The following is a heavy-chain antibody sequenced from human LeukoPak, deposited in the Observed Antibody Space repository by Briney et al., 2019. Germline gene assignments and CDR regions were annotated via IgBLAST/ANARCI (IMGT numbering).Heavy chain of an antibody. D-gene: IGHD3-3*01. CDR2: INPNSGGT. CDR3: ARGMYYDFWSGYYTDNWFDP. CDR1: GYTFTGYY. V-gene: IGHV1-2*04. J-gene: IGHJ5*02. Sequence: GASVKVSCKASGYTFTGYYMHWVRQAPGQGLEWMGWINPNSGGTNYAQKFQGWVTMTRDTSISTAYMELSRLRSDDTAVYYCARGMYYDFWSGYYTDNWFDPWGQGTLATVSS.